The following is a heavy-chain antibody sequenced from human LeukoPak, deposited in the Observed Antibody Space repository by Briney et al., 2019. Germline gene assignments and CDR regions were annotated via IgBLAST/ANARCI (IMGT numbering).Heavy chain of an antibody. CDR1: GGGFTSNG. Sequence: ASAKVSSKASGGGFTSNGIRWGRREPGEGGGGRGWVRSYNVNPTHAHKLQRRVTMTTYTSTSTAYMELRSLTSDDTAVYYCARALAVARNYYYRMYVWGQGTPVTVSS. D-gene: IGHD6-19*01. CDR3: ARALAVARNYYYRMYV. J-gene: IGHJ6*02. CDR2: VRSYNVNP. V-gene: IGHV1-18*01.